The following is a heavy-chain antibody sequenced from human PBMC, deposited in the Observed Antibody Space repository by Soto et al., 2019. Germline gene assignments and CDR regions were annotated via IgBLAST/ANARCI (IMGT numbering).Heavy chain of an antibody. J-gene: IGHJ5*02. CDR1: GYTFTSYG. CDR3: ERDPGCSGGRCYGWFDP. D-gene: IGHD2-15*01. V-gene: IGHV1-18*01. Sequence: QVQLVQSGAEVKKPGASVKVSCKASGYTFTSYGISWVRQAHGQGLEWMGWISAYNGNTNYAQKLQERVTMNTDTSTSTTYMELRSLSSDDTAVYYFERDPGCSGGRCYGWFDPWGQGTLVTVSS. CDR2: ISAYNGNT.